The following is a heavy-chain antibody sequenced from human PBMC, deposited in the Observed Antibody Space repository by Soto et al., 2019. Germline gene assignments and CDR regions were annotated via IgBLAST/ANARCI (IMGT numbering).Heavy chain of an antibody. CDR3: ARVRFPSAPRRPLDYYFMDV. CDR1: GFTFGSYA. J-gene: IGHJ6*03. V-gene: IGHV3-23*04. CDR2: SSGGGSGG. Sequence: VELVESGGGLVQPGGSLRLSCAASGFTFGSYAMTWVRQAPGKGLEWVSGSSGGGSGGYYSDSVEARFTISTDNPNNLLFLTLNTLRAADTAVYFCARVRFPSAPRRPLDYYFMDVWGNGTTIAVSS. D-gene: IGHD6-6*01.